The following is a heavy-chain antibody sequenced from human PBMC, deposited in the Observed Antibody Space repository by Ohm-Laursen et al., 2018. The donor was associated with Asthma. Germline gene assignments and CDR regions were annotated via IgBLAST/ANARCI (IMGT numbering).Heavy chain of an antibody. Sequence: SLRLSCTASGFTFSSYAMHWVRQAPGKGLEWVAVISYDGSNKYYADSVKGRFTISRDNSKNTLYLQMNSLRAEDTAVYYCARDASISERYCGGDCYSGYFDYWGQGTLVTVSS. CDR1: GFTFSSYA. V-gene: IGHV3-30-3*01. J-gene: IGHJ4*02. D-gene: IGHD2-21*02. CDR2: ISYDGSNK. CDR3: ARDASISERYCGGDCYSGYFDY.